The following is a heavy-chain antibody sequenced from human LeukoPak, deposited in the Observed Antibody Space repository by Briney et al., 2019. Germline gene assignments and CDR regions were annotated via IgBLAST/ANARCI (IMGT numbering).Heavy chain of an antibody. CDR2: ISSSSSYI. Sequence: GGSLRLACAASGFTFSSYSMNWVRQAPGKGLEWVSSISSSSSYIYYADSVKGRFTISRDNAKNALYLQMNSLRADDTAVYYCATPDFRGYGYLDYWGQGTLVTVSS. D-gene: IGHD5-18*01. J-gene: IGHJ4*02. V-gene: IGHV3-21*04. CDR1: GFTFSSYS. CDR3: ATPDFRGYGYLDY.